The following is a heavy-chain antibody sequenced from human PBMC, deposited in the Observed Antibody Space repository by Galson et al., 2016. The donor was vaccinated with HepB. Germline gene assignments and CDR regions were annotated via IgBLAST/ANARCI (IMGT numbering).Heavy chain of an antibody. CDR2: IYHSGSA. Sequence: SETLSLTCTVSGGSISNTTYYWAWVRQSPEKGLEWIGSIYHSGSAYYNPSLQSRVTISVDTSKNQFSLKLNSVTAADTAVYYCARLRRPGYSPHSHFDYWGQGTLVTVSS. CDR3: ARLRRPGYSPHSHFDY. CDR1: GGSISNTTYY. D-gene: IGHD5-24*01. J-gene: IGHJ4*02. V-gene: IGHV4-39*01.